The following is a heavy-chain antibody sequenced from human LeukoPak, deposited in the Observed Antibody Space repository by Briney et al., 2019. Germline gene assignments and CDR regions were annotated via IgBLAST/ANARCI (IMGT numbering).Heavy chain of an antibody. V-gene: IGHV3-30*18. CDR1: GFTFSSYG. J-gene: IGHJ4*02. Sequence: GGSLRLSCAASGFTFSSYGMHWVRQAPGKGLEWVAVISYDGSNKYYADSVKGRFTISRDDSKNTLYLQVNTLRAEDTALYYCAKAGRGYSYADYFDYWGQGALVTVSS. CDR2: ISYDGSNK. CDR3: AKAGRGYSYADYFDY. D-gene: IGHD5-24*01.